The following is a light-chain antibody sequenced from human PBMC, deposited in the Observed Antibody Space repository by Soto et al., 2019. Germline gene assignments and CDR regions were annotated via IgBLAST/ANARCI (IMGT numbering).Light chain of an antibody. V-gene: IGLV2-14*03. J-gene: IGLJ1*01. CDR3: TSYTRSPLYV. CDR1: SSDIGGSNY. CDR2: DVN. Sequence: QSALTQPASVSGSPGQSITVSCTGTSSDIGGSNYVSWYQQHPGNAPRLIIYDVNNRPSGVSARFSGSKSGNTASLTISGLQAEDEADYYCTSYTRSPLYVFGTGTKLTVL.